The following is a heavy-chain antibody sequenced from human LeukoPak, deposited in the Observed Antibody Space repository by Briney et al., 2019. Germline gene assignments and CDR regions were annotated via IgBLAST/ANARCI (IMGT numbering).Heavy chain of an antibody. CDR3: ARAITAVDSY. Sequence: GGSLRLSCAASAFTFSSYWMNWVRQAPGKGLEWVAGVDEDGTEKYYVESVKGRFTISRDNAKKSVYLQMNSLRADDTAVYYCARAITAVDSYWGQGTLVTVSS. CDR1: AFTFSSYW. J-gene: IGHJ4*02. D-gene: IGHD6-13*01. CDR2: VDEDGTEK. V-gene: IGHV3-7*01.